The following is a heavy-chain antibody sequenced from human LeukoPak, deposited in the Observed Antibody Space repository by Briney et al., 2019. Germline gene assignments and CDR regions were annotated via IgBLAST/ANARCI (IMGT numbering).Heavy chain of an antibody. Sequence: VASVKVSCKASGYTFTSYGISWVRQAPGQGLEWMGWINAYNGNTNYAQKLQGRVTMTTDTSTGTAYMELRSLRSDDTAVYYCARLMVRGVMNYWGQGTLVTVSS. CDR3: ARLMVRGVMNY. J-gene: IGHJ4*02. CDR1: GYTFTSYG. V-gene: IGHV1-18*01. D-gene: IGHD3-10*01. CDR2: INAYNGNT.